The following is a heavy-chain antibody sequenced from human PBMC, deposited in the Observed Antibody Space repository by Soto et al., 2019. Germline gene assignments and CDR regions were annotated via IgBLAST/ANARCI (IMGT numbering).Heavy chain of an antibody. CDR2: ISGSGGST. Sequence: GGSLRLSCAASGFTFSSYAMSWVRQAPGKGLEWVSAISGSGGSTYYADSVKGRFTISRDNSKNTLYLQMNSLRAEDTAVYYCAKENGSGSYYYYYGMDVWGQGTTVTASS. CDR3: AKENGSGSYYYYYGMDV. D-gene: IGHD3-10*01. J-gene: IGHJ6*02. V-gene: IGHV3-23*01. CDR1: GFTFSSYA.